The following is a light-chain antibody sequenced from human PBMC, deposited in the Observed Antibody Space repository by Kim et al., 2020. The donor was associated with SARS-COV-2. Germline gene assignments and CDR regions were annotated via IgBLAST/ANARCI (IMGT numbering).Light chain of an antibody. V-gene: IGKV1-5*03. J-gene: IGKJ2*03. CDR1: QSISSW. CDR3: QQYNSYPYS. CDR2: KAS. Sequence: SGSVGDRVTTTGRASQSISSWLAWYQQKPGKAPKLLIYKASSLESGVPSRFSGSGSGTEFTLTISSLQPDDFATYYCQQYNSYPYSFGQGTKLEIK.